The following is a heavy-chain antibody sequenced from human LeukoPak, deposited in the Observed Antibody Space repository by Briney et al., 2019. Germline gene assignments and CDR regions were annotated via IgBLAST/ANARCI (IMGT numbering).Heavy chain of an antibody. CDR3: ARQTRYCSGGSCFYFDY. V-gene: IGHV4-39*01. Sequence: SETLSLTCTVSGGSISSSSYYWGWIRQPPGKGLEWIGSIYYSGSTYYNPSLKSRVTISVDTSKNQFSPKLSSVTAADTAVYYCARQTRYCSGGSCFYFDYWGQGTPVTVSS. D-gene: IGHD2-15*01. CDR2: IYYSGST. J-gene: IGHJ4*02. CDR1: GGSISSSSYY.